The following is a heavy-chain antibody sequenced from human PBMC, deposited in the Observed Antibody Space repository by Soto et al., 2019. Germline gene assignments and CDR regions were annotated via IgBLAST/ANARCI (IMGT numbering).Heavy chain of an antibody. D-gene: IGHD5-12*01. CDR2: ISSSGSTI. Sequence: EVQLVESGGGLVQPGGSLRLSCAASGFTFSSYEMNWVRQAPGKGLEWVSYISSSGSTIYYADSVKGRFTISRDNAKNSLYLQMNSLRAEDTAVYYCARYSGSHKLSYYYYGRDVWGQGTTVTVSS. J-gene: IGHJ6*02. CDR3: ARYSGSHKLSYYYYGRDV. V-gene: IGHV3-48*03. CDR1: GFTFSSYE.